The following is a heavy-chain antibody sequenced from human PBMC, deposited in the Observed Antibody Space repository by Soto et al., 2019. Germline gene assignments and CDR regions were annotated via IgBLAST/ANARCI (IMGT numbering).Heavy chain of an antibody. D-gene: IGHD5-12*01. V-gene: IGHV1-46*01. J-gene: IGHJ6*02. Sequence: GASVKVSCKASGYTFTSYYMHWVRQAPGQGLEWMGIINPSGGSTSYAQKFQGRVTMTRDTSTSTVYMELSSLRSEDTAVYYCARAPDIGLSYYYGMDVWGQGTTVTVSS. CDR3: ARAPDIGLSYYYGMDV. CDR2: INPSGGST. CDR1: GYTFTSYY.